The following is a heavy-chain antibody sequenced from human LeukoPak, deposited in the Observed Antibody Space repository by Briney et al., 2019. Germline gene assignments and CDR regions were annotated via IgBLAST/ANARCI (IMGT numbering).Heavy chain of an antibody. CDR1: GFTFSNFW. CDR2: IKQDGSDK. D-gene: IGHD2-2*01. CDR3: AKGDMVVPAAIRH. J-gene: IGHJ4*02. V-gene: IGHV3-7*04. Sequence: GGSLRLSCAASGFTFSNFWMSWVRQAPGKGLEWVANIKQDGSDKYYMDSVKGRFAISRDNSKNTLYLQMNSLRAEDTAVYYCAKGDMVVPAAIRHWGQGTLVTVSS.